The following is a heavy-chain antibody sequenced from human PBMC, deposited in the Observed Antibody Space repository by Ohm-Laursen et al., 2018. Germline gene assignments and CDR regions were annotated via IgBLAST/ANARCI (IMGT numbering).Heavy chain of an antibody. J-gene: IGHJ2*01. V-gene: IGHV3-48*03. CDR3: ARAHGDYWYFDL. Sequence: SLRLSCAASGFTFSIYEMNWVRQAPGKSLEWVSYISNSGTTTYYADSVKGRFTISRDNAKSSLSLQMNSLRGEDTAVYYCARAHGDYWYFDLWGRGTLVTVSS. CDR2: ISNSGTTT. D-gene: IGHD7-27*01. CDR1: GFTFSIYE.